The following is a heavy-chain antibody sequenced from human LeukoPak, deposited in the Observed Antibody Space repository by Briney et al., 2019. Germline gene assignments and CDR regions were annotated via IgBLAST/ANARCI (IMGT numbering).Heavy chain of an antibody. CDR3: AKEKKSGGWPIDY. V-gene: IGHV3-23*01. CDR1: GFSFRTHA. J-gene: IGHJ4*02. D-gene: IGHD2-15*01. CDR2: ISDGGDYT. Sequence: WGALRISLSASGFSFRTHALRWGRQAPGEGFGWVLGISDGGDYTYYADSVKGRFTISRDNSKNTLYLQVNSLRADDTAVYHCAKEKKSGGWPIDYWGQGALVTVSS.